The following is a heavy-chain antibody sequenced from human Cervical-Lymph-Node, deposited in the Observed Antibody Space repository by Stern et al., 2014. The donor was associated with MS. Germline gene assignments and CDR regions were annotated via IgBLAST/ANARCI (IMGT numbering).Heavy chain of an antibody. CDR1: GYSFTSSW. J-gene: IGHJ4*02. V-gene: IGHV5-51*01. CDR2: IYPGDSDT. CDR3: ATSTGYFLLEYYFDY. D-gene: IGHD2-8*02. Sequence: VQLVESGAEVKKPGESLKISCQGSGYSFTSSWIGWVRQMPGKGLELMGIIYPGDSDTRYNPSFQGQVTISADKSVSTAYLQWSSLKASDTAMYYCATSTGYFLLEYYFDYWGQGTLVTVSS.